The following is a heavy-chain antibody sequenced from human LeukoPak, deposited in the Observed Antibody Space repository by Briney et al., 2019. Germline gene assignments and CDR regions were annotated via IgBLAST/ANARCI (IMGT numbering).Heavy chain of an antibody. J-gene: IGHJ4*02. D-gene: IGHD4-17*01. CDR1: GLTGSHDC. V-gene: IGHV3-53*01. CDR2: IHTSGDT. CDR3: IVFGDSNQ. Sequence: GGSRRLSCAASGLTGSHDCVSWDRQAPGKGLEWVSAIHTSGDTCYADSVKGRFTISRDTSKNTLYLQINSLRVEDTAVYYCIVFGDSNQWGQGTLVTVTS.